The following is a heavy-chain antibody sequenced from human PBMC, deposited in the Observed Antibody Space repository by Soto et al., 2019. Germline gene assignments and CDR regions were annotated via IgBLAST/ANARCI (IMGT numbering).Heavy chain of an antibody. CDR1: GGSISSDHYY. J-gene: IGHJ3*02. Sequence: QVQLQESGPGLVKPSQTLSLTCTVSGGSISSDHYYWSWIRQPPGKGLEWYGYIYHSGGTYYKPSLRSRVTISVDTSKNQFSLKLSSVTAADTAVFYCARVNYYDSSGFFSHAFDIWGQGTMVTVSS. CDR2: IYHSGGT. D-gene: IGHD3-22*01. V-gene: IGHV4-30-4*01. CDR3: ARVNYYDSSGFFSHAFDI.